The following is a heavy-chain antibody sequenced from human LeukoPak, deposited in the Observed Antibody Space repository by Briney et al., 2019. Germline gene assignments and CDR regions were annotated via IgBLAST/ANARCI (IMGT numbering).Heavy chain of an antibody. Sequence: PGGSLRLSCAASGFTFSSYWMSWVRQAPGKGLEWVANIKQDGSEKYYVDSVKGRFTISRDIAKNSLYLQMNSLRAEDTAVYYCARDFSDYYDSSGYALGYWGQGTLVTVSS. CDR1: GFTFSSYW. V-gene: IGHV3-7*01. J-gene: IGHJ4*02. CDR2: IKQDGSEK. D-gene: IGHD3-22*01. CDR3: ARDFSDYYDSSGYALGY.